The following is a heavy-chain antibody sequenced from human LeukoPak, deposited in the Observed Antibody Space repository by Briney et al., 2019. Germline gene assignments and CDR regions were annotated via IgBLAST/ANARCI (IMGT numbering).Heavy chain of an antibody. CDR1: GYTFTGYY. CDR2: MNPNSGGT. V-gene: IGHV1-2*02. CDR3: ARESIAVATRGDYYYYYYMDV. D-gene: IGHD6-19*01. Sequence: ASVKVSCKASGYTFTGYYMHWVRQAPGQGLEWMGWMNPNSGGTNYAQKFQGRVTMTRGTSISTAYMELSRLRSDDTAVYHCARESIAVATRGDYYYYYYMDVWGKGTTVTVSS. J-gene: IGHJ6*03.